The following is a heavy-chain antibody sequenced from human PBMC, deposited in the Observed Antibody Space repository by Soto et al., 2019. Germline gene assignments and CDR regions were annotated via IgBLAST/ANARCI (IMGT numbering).Heavy chain of an antibody. Sequence: QVQLVESGGGVVQPGRSLRLSCAASGFTFSSYAMHWVRQAPGKGLEWGAVISYDGSNKYYADSVKGRFTISRDNSKNRMDLQMTSLGAEDPAVYWCAREPTGRYNGAGRYYFDDWGQGTLFTVSS. CDR2: ISYDGSNK. V-gene: IGHV3-30-3*01. CDR1: GFTFSSYA. D-gene: IGHD3-10*01. CDR3: AREPTGRYNGAGRYYFDD. J-gene: IGHJ4*02.